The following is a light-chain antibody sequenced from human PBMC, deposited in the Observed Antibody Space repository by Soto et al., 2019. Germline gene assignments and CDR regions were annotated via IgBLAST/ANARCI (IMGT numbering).Light chain of an antibody. V-gene: IGKV3-11*01. CDR2: DAS. Sequence: EIVLTQSPVTLSLSPGERATLSCRASQSISNYLTWYQQKPGQVPRLLIYDASNRATGIPARFSGSGSGTDFTLTISSLEPEDFAVYYCQQYNDWPGGTFGQGTRLEIK. CDR1: QSISNY. CDR3: QQYNDWPGGT. J-gene: IGKJ5*01.